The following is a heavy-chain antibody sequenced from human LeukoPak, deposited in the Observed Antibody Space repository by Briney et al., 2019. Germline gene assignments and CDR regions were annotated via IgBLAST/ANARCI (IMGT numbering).Heavy chain of an antibody. J-gene: IGHJ5*02. V-gene: IGHV1-8*01. CDR2: MNPNSGNT. CDR1: GYTFTSHD. Sequence: GASVKISCKASGYTFTSHDINWARQATGQGLEWMGWMNPNSGNTGYAQRFQGRVTMTRDTSIGTAYMELNSLRSDDTAVYYCLRGHHSAMALPFWFDPWGQGTLVTVSS. D-gene: IGHD5-18*01. CDR3: LRGHHSAMALPFWFDP.